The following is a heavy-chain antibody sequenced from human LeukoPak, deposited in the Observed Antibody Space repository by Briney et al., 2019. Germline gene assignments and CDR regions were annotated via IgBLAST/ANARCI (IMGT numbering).Heavy chain of an antibody. Sequence: PGWSLRLSFAAPGFTFDNYAMHWVRHTPGKGLEWVSGISWDSGSINYADSVKGRFTISRDNAKNSLFLQMNSLRAEDTTVYYCARVPKPRRKASYFWSGHYRGADFYSYMDVWGKGTAVTVSS. V-gene: IGHV3-9*01. CDR2: ISWDSGSI. CDR3: ARVPKPRRKASYFWSGHYRGADFYSYMDV. J-gene: IGHJ6*03. CDR1: GFTFDNYA. D-gene: IGHD3-3*01.